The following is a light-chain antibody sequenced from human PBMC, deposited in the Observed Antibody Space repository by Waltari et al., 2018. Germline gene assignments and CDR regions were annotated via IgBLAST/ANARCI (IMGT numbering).Light chain of an antibody. CDR3: CSYTSIGTYI. V-gene: IGLV2-14*01. CDR1: SSDVGGHNH. Sequence: QSALAQPASVSGSPGRSITISCTGTSSDVGGHNHVSWYQQHPGKAPRTVIYDVNYRPSGCSSRFYGLKSCHTASLTISVLQAEDEADYYCCSYTSIGTYIFGTGTKVTVL. CDR2: DVN. J-gene: IGLJ1*01.